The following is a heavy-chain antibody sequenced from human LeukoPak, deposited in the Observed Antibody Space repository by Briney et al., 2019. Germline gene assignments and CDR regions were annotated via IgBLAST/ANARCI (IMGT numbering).Heavy chain of an antibody. CDR2: INAGNGNT. Sequence: GASVKVSCKAPGYTFTSYAMHWVRQAPGQRLEWMGWINAGNGNTKYSQKFQGRVTMTTDTSTSTAYMELRSLRSDDTAVYYCARVGAAAGNPTPTWGQGTLVTVSS. D-gene: IGHD6-13*01. CDR1: GYTFTSYA. V-gene: IGHV1-3*01. CDR3: ARVGAAAGNPTPT. J-gene: IGHJ4*02.